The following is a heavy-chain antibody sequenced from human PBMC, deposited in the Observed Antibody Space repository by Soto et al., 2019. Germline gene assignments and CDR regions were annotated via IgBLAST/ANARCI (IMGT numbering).Heavy chain of an antibody. CDR1: GFTFSSYA. V-gene: IGHV3-23*01. CDR2: ISGSGGST. D-gene: IGHD1-26*01. Sequence: EVQLLESGGGLVQPGGSLRLSCAASGFTFSSYAMSWVRQAPGKGLEWVSAISGSGGSTYYADSVKGRFTISRDNSKNTLYLQMNSLRAEDTAVYYRAKGSGRVGATTSFDYWGQGTLVTVSS. J-gene: IGHJ4*02. CDR3: AKGSGRVGATTSFDY.